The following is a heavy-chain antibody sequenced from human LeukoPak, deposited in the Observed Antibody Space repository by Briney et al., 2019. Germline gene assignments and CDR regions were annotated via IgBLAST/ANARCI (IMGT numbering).Heavy chain of an antibody. CDR1: GYTFTSYD. J-gene: IGHJ6*03. CDR2: MNPNSGNT. CDR3: ARSPYQGYYYYYMDV. D-gene: IGHD2-2*01. Sequence: ASVKVSCKASGYTFTSYDINWLRQATGQGLEWMGWMNPNSGNTGYAQKFQGRVTMTRNTSISTAYMELSSLRSEDTAVYYCARSPYQGYYYYYMDVWGKGTTVTVSS. V-gene: IGHV1-8*01.